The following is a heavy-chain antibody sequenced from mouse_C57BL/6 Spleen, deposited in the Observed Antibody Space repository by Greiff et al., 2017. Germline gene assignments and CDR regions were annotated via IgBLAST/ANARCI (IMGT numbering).Heavy chain of an antibody. J-gene: IGHJ3*01. CDR3: AREGSNPWFAY. CDR1: GYSITSGYY. V-gene: IGHV3-6*01. Sequence: DVQLQESGPGLVKPSQSLSLTCSVTGYSITSGYYWNWIRQFPGNKLEWMGYISYDGSNNYNPSLKNRISITRDTSKNQFFLKLNSVTTEDTATYYCAREGSNPWFAYWGQGTLVTVSA. CDR2: ISYDGSN. D-gene: IGHD2-5*01.